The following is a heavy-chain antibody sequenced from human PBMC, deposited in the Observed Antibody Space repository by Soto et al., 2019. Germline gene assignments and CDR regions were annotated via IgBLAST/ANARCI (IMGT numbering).Heavy chain of an antibody. CDR1: GFTFSSYS. CDR3: ARDRGHCSSTSCLIYFDY. D-gene: IGHD2-2*01. J-gene: IGHJ4*02. V-gene: IGHV3-21*01. CDR2: ISSSSSYI. Sequence: GGSLRLSCAASGFTFSSYSMNWVRQAPGKGLEWVSSISSSSSYIYYADSVKGRFTISRDNPKNSLYLQMNSLRAEDTAVYYCARDRGHCSSTSCLIYFDYWGQGTLVTVSS.